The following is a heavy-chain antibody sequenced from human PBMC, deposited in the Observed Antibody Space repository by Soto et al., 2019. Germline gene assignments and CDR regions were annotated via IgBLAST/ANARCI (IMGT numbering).Heavy chain of an antibody. CDR2: IYDGGRT. D-gene: IGHD3-16*01. CDR3: ARGPSGGKVDS. V-gene: IGHV4-30-4*01. Sequence: SETLSLTCTVSGGSISTVDYWWSWIRQSPDMGLEWIGHIYDGGRTYNNPSLESRVTMSVDTSKSQLSLTFSSVSAADTAVYYCARGPSGGKVDSWGQGTLVTVSS. J-gene: IGHJ4*02. CDR1: GGSISTVDYW.